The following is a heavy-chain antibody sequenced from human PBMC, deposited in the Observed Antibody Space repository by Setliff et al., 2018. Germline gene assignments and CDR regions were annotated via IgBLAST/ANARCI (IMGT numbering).Heavy chain of an antibody. CDR1: GYTFTSYG. CDR3: ARSPPTVVVTAIQAIFDY. Sequence: ASVKVSCKASGYTFTSYGISWVRQAPGQGLEWMGWISAYNGNANYAQKLQGRLTMTTDTSTSTAYMELRRLRSDDTAVYYCARSPPTVVVTAIQAIFDYWGQGTLVTVSS. J-gene: IGHJ4*02. D-gene: IGHD2-21*02. CDR2: ISAYNGNA. V-gene: IGHV1-18*01.